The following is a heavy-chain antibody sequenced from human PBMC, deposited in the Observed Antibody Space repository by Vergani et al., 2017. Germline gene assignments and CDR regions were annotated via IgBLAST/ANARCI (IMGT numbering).Heavy chain of an antibody. J-gene: IGHJ1*01. CDR1: GGSISSGGYY. V-gene: IGHV4-31*03. CDR3: ARGRGAYDDKSLGEYFQH. Sequence: QVQLQESGPGLVKPSQTLSLTCTVSGGSISSGGYYWSWIRQHPGKGLEWIGYIYYSGSAYYNPSLKSRVTISVDTSKNQFSLKLSSVTAADTAVSYCARGRGAYDDKSLGEYFQHWGQGTLVTVSS. CDR2: IYYSGSA. D-gene: IGHD5-12*01.